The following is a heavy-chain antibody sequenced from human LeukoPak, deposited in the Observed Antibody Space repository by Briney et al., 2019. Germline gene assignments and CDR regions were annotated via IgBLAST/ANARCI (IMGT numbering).Heavy chain of an antibody. J-gene: IGHJ4*02. CDR3: AGDYGDYYFDY. CDR1: GGSINSTSNY. CDR2: IYYSGST. Sequence: SETLSLTCTVSGGSINSTSNYWGWIRQPPGKGLEWIGSIYYSGSTSYNPSLKSRVTISVDTSKNQFSLKLSSVTAADTAVYFCAGDYGDYYFDYWGQGTLVTVSS. V-gene: IGHV4-39*07. D-gene: IGHD4-17*01.